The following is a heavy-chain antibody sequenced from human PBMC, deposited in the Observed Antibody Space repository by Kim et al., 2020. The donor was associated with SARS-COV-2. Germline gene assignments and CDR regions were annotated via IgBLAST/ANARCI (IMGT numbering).Heavy chain of an antibody. J-gene: IGHJ6*02. Sequence: SETLSLTCAVYGGSFSGYYWSWIRQPPGKGLEWIGEINHSGSTNYNPSLKSRVTISVDTSKNQFSLKLSSVTAADTAVYYCARGIPSEALLSTHTNYGMDVWGQGTTVTVSS. CDR2: INHSGST. D-gene: IGHD2-2*01. V-gene: IGHV4-34*01. CDR3: ARGIPSEALLSTHTNYGMDV. CDR1: GGSFSGYY.